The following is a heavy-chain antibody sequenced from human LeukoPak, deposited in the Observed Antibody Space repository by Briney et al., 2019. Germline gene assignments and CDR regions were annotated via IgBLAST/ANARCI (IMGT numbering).Heavy chain of an antibody. Sequence: GGSLRLSCAASGFTFSSYWMSWVRRAPGKGLEWVANIKQDGSEKYYVDSVKGRFTISRDNAKNSLYLQMNSLRAEDTAVYYCARDKRKRDGYGYYYSMDVWGQGTTVTVSS. CDR1: GFTFSSYW. D-gene: IGHD5-24*01. J-gene: IGHJ6*02. V-gene: IGHV3-7*01. CDR2: IKQDGSEK. CDR3: ARDKRKRDGYGYYYSMDV.